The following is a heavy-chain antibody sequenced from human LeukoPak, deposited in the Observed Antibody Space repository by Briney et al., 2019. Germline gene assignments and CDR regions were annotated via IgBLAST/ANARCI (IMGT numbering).Heavy chain of an antibody. CDR1: KFTFRSYA. CDR2: ISGSGGLT. J-gene: IGHJ6*02. V-gene: IGHV3-23*01. D-gene: IGHD2-2*01. Sequence: GGSLRLSCAASKFTFRSYAMSWVRQAPGKGLEWVSAISGSGGLTFYADSVKGRFTVSRDNSKNTLYLQMNSLGAEDTAVYYCAKDWSSSTYNYHYGMDVWGQGTTVTVSS. CDR3: AKDWSSSTYNYHYGMDV.